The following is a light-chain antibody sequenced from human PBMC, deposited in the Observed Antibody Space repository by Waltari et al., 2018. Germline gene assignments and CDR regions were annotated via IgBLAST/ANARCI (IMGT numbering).Light chain of an antibody. CDR3: QAWDSHSVI. CDR2: QDR. Sequence: SYELTQPPSVSVSPGQTAIITRSGNNLGDKYVYWYQQKAGQSPVMIIYQDRERPSGIPARFSGSNSVNTATLTISGTQAMDDADYYCQAWDSHSVIFGGGTKLTVL. V-gene: IGLV3-1*01. CDR1: NLGDKY. J-gene: IGLJ2*01.